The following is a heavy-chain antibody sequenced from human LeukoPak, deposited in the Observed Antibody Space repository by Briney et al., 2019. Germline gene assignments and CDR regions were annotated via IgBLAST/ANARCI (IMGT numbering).Heavy chain of an antibody. J-gene: IGHJ4*02. CDR2: INSDGSST. CDR1: GFTFSSYW. Sequence: GGSLRLSCAASGFTFSSYWMHWVRQAPGKGLVWVSRINSDGSSTGYADSVKGRFTISRDNAKNTLYLQMNSLRDEDTAVYYCASPGSYSHNCWGQGTLVTVSS. CDR3: ASPGSYSHNC. V-gene: IGHV3-74*01. D-gene: IGHD1-20*01.